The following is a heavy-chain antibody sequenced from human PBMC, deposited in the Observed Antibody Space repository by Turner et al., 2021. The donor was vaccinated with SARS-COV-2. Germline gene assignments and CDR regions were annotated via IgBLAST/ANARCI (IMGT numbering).Heavy chain of an antibody. D-gene: IGHD3-22*01. CDR3: ASYYYDSSGYDYAFDY. CDR1: GGSISSYY. J-gene: IGHJ4*02. V-gene: IGHV4-59*01. Sequence: QVQLQESGPGLVKPSETLSLTCTVYGGSISSYYWSWIRQPPGKGLEWIGYIYSSGSTNYNPSLKSRVTISVDTSKNQFSLKLSSVTAADTAVYYCASYYYDSSGYDYAFDYWGQGTLVTVSS. CDR2: IYSSGST.